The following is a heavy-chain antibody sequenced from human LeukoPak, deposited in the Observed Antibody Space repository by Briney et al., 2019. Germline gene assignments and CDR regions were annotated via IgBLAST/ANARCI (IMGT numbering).Heavy chain of an antibody. V-gene: IGHV4-59*01. D-gene: IGHD3-10*01. CDR2: IYYSGST. J-gene: IGHJ6*04. CDR1: GGSISSYY. Sequence: PSETLSLTCTVSGGSISSYYWSWIRQPPGKGLEWIGYIYYSGSTNYNPSLKSRVTISVDTSKNQFSLKLSSVTAADTAVYYCARGSDRGYYYYYGMDVRGKGTTVTVSS. CDR3: ARGSDRGYYYYYGMDV.